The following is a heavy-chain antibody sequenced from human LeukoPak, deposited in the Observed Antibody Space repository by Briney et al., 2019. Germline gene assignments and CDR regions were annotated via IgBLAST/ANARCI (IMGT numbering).Heavy chain of an antibody. V-gene: IGHV1-69*13. Sequence: EASVKVSCKASGGTFSSYAISWVRQAPGQGLEWMGGIIPIFGTANYAQKFQGRVTITADESTSTAYMELSSLRSEDTAVYYCAIGGWSQRGFDIWGQGTMVTVSS. CDR3: AIGGWSQRGFDI. CDR1: GGTFSSYA. CDR2: IIPIFGTA. J-gene: IGHJ3*02. D-gene: IGHD2-15*01.